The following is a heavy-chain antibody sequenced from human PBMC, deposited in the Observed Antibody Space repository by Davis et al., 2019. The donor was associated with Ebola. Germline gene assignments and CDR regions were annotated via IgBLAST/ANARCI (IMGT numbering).Heavy chain of an antibody. CDR2: IYYSGST. J-gene: IGHJ5*02. D-gene: IGHD1-7*01. CDR1: GGSISSYY. V-gene: IGHV4-59*08. Sequence: MPSETLSLTCTVSGGSISSYYWSWIRQPPGKGLEWIGYIYYSGSTNYNPSLKSRVTISVDTSKNQFSLKLSSVTAADTAVYYCARHRAITETTGWFDPWGQGTLVTVSS. CDR3: ARHRAITETTGWFDP.